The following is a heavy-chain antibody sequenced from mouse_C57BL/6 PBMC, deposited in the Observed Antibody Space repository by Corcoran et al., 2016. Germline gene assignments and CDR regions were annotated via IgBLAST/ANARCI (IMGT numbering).Heavy chain of an antibody. J-gene: IGHJ4*01. V-gene: IGHV1-26*01. CDR3: VRRGLLLYYYAMDY. D-gene: IGHD2-3*01. CDR2: INPNNGGT. Sequence: EVQLQQSGPELVKPGASVKISCKASGYTFTDYYMNWVKQSHGKSLEWIGDINPNNGGTSYNQKFKGKATLTVDKSSSTAYMELRSLTSEDSAVYYCVRRGLLLYYYAMDYWGQGTSVTVSS. CDR1: GYTFTDYY.